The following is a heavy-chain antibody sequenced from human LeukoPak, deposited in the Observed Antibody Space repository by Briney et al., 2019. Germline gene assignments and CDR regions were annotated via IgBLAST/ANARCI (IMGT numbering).Heavy chain of an antibody. CDR2: IYYSGST. V-gene: IGHV4-59*01. CDR1: GGSISSYY. J-gene: IGHJ4*02. Sequence: PSETLSLTCTVSGGSISSYYWSWIRQPAGKGLEWIGYIYYSGSTNYNPSLKSRVTISVDTSKNQFSLKLSSVTAADTAVYYCASRIAVAGTTGGFDYWGQGTLVTVSS. D-gene: IGHD6-19*01. CDR3: ASRIAVAGTTGGFDY.